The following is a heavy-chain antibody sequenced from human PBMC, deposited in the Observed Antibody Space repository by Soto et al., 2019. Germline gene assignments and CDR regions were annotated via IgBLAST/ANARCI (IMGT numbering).Heavy chain of an antibody. CDR2: ISPNSGGT. CDR1: GYTFTGYY. J-gene: IGHJ4*02. CDR3: APEYSSSSSPDY. Sequence: ASVKVSCKASGYTFTGYYMHWVRQAPGQGLEWMGWISPNSGGTNYAQKFRGRVTMTRDTSISTAYMELRRLRSDDTAVYYCAPEYSSSSSPDYWGQGTLVTVSS. D-gene: IGHD6-6*01. V-gene: IGHV1-2*02.